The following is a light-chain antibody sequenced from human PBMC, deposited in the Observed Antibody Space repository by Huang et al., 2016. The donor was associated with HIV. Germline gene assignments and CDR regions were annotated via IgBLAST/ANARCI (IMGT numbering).Light chain of an antibody. CDR3: QQYQDWPRT. CDR2: GAS. Sequence: EIVMTQSPGTLSLSPGERATLSCRPSQSVSSNFAWYQHTPVQAPRLLIYGASSRATGGPARFSGSGCGTEFTLTISSLQSDDFIVYYCQQYQDWPRTFGQGTKVEIK. CDR1: QSVSSN. V-gene: IGKV3-15*01. J-gene: IGKJ1*01.